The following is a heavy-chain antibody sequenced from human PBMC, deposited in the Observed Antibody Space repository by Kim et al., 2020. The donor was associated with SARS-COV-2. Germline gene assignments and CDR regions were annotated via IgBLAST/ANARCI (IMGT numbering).Heavy chain of an antibody. D-gene: IGHD6-13*01. CDR3: AKDVAGTVAFDI. CDR1: GFTFDDYA. V-gene: IGHV3-9*01. CDR2: ISWNSGSI. J-gene: IGHJ3*02. Sequence: GGSLRLSCAASGFTFDDYAMHWVRQAPGKGLEWVSGISWNSGSIGYADSVKGRFTISRDNAKNSLYLQMNSLRAEDTALYYCAKDVAGTVAFDIWGQGTMVTVSS.